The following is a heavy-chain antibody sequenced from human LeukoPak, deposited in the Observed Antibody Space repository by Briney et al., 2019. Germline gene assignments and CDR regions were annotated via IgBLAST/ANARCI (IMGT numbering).Heavy chain of an antibody. V-gene: IGHV1-2*02. J-gene: IGHJ6*03. CDR2: INPNSGGT. CDR3: ARALDRGYYMDV. D-gene: IGHD6-6*01. Sequence: GASVKVSRKASGYTFTGYYMHWVRQAPGQGLEWMGWINPNSGGTNYAQKFQGRVTMTRDTSISTAYMELSRLRSDDTAVYYCARALDRGYYMDVWGKGTTVTVSS. CDR1: GYTFTGYY.